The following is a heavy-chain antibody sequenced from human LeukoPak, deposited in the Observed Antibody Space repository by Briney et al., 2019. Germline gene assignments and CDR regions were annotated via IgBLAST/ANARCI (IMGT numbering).Heavy chain of an antibody. Sequence: GGSLRHSCAASGFTVSSNYMSWVGQAPGKGREGVSVIYSGGSTYYADSVKGRFTISRHNSKNTLYLQMNSLRAEDTAVYYCARDRYNWNGPVYYYYCMDVWGQGTRVTVSS. CDR2: IYSGGST. V-gene: IGHV3-53*04. CDR1: GFTVSSNY. CDR3: ARDRYNWNGPVYYYYCMDV. D-gene: IGHD1-1*01. J-gene: IGHJ6*02.